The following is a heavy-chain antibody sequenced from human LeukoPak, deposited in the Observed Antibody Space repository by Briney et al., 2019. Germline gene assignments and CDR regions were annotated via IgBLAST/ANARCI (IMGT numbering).Heavy chain of an antibody. V-gene: IGHV1-2*02. CDR2: INPNSGGT. CDR1: GYTFTGYY. Sequence: ASVKVSCKASGYTFTGYYMHWVRQAPGQGLEWMGWINPNSGGTNYAQKFQGRVTMTRGTSISTAYMELSRLRSDDTAVYYCARDPAANTMVRGVITYWFDPWGQGTLVTVSS. CDR3: ARDPAANTMVRGVITYWFDP. J-gene: IGHJ5*02. D-gene: IGHD3-10*01.